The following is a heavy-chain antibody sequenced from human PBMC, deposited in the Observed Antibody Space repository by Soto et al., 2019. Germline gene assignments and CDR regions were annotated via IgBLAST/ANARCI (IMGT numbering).Heavy chain of an antibody. V-gene: IGHV1-69*01. J-gene: IGHJ4*02. CDR3: ARENGVAVATILYYFDY. CDR1: GGTFKNNG. Sequence: QVHLVQSGAEVKEAGSSVKVSCKAPGGTFKNNGISWVRQAPGQRLVWMGGIIPVFGTTNYAQKFQGRLTITADDFTSTVYMELSRLRYEDTAVYYCARENGVAVATILYYFDYWGPGTLVTVSS. CDR2: IIPVFGTT. D-gene: IGHD5-12*01.